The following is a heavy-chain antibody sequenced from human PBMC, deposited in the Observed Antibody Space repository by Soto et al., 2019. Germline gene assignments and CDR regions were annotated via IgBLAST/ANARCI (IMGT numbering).Heavy chain of an antibody. V-gene: IGHV1-18*01. J-gene: IGHJ6*02. D-gene: IGHD2-15*01. CDR2: ISAYNGNT. CDR3: ARDNRVANGSYGMDV. CDR1: GYTFTSYG. Sequence: QVQLVQSGAEVKKPGASVKVSCKASGYTFTSYGISLVRQAPGQGLEWMGWISAYNGNTNYAQKLQGRVTMTTDTSTSSAYMELRSRRSDDTAVYYCARDNRVANGSYGMDVCGQGTTVTVSS.